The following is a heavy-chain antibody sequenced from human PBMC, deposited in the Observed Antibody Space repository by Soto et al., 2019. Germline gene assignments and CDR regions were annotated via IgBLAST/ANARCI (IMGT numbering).Heavy chain of an antibody. D-gene: IGHD3-10*01. V-gene: IGHV3-30-3*01. J-gene: IGHJ6*02. Sequence: GGSLRLSCAASGFTFSSYAMHWVRQAPGKGLEWVAVISYDGSNKYYADSVKGRFTISRDNSKNTLYLQMNSLRAEDTAVYYCARLSEGVFRGGSFGVWGQGTTVTVSS. CDR3: ARLSEGVFRGGSFGV. CDR2: ISYDGSNK. CDR1: GFTFSSYA.